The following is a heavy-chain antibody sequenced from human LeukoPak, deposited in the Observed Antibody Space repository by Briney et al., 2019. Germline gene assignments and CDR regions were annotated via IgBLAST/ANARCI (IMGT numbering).Heavy chain of an antibody. V-gene: IGHV4-39*07. CDR2: IYYSGRT. CDR3: ARDFGYSSRWSVLDC. CDR1: GGSISSSSYY. D-gene: IGHD6-13*01. Sequence: PSETLSLTCTVSGGSISSSSYYWGWIRQPPGKGLEWIGSIYYSGRTYYNPSLKSRITISVDTSKNQFSLKLSSVTAADTAVYYCARDFGYSSRWSVLDCWGQGTLVTVSS. J-gene: IGHJ4*02.